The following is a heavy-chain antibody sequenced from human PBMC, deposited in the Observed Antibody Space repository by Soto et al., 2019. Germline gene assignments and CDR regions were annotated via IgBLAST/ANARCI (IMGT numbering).Heavy chain of an antibody. CDR2: IYYSGST. J-gene: IGHJ6*03. CDR3: ASQGGVWLAGAYYYYYLEV. Sequence: QVQLQESGPGLVKPSETLSLTCTVSGGSISSYYWSWIRQPPGKGLEWIGYIYYSGSTNYNHSLKSRVTISVDTSKNQFSLKLSSVTAADAAVYYCASQGGVWLAGAYYYYYLEVWGKGTTVTVSS. D-gene: IGHD3-3*01. CDR1: GGSISSYY. V-gene: IGHV4-59*08.